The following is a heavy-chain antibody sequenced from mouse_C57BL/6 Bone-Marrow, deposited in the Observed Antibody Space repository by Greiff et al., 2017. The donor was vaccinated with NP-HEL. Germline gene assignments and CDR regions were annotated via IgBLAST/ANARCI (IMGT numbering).Heavy chain of an antibody. CDR1: GYTFTDYY. V-gene: IGHV1-19*01. CDR3: ARGNYRSAMDY. CDR2: INPYNGGT. Sequence: VQLQQSGPVLVKPGASVKMSCKASGYTFTDYYMNWVKQSHGKSLEWIGVINPYNGGTSYNQKFKGKATLTVDKSSSTAYMELNSLTSEDSAVYYCARGNYRSAMDYWGQGTSVTVSS. J-gene: IGHJ4*01. D-gene: IGHD2-14*01.